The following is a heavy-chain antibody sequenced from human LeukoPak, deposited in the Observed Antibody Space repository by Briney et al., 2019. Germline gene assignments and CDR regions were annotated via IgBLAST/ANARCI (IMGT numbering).Heavy chain of an antibody. Sequence: PSETLSLTWTVSGXSISSYYGSWIRQPPGKGLEWIGYVYYSGSTNYNPSLKSRVTISVDTSKNQFSLKLSSVTAADTAVYYCARGPGGIAAAGYYFDYWGQGTLVTVSS. D-gene: IGHD6-13*01. CDR1: GXSISSYY. CDR2: VYYSGST. V-gene: IGHV4-59*01. J-gene: IGHJ4*02. CDR3: ARGPGGIAAAGYYFDY.